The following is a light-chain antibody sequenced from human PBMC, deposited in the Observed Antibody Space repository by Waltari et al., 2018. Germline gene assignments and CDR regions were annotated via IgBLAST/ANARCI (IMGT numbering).Light chain of an antibody. CDR1: QSVSRT. V-gene: IGKV3-20*01. CDR3: QKYGTLPAT. J-gene: IGKJ1*01. Sequence: EIVLTQSPGTLSLSPGERATLSCRASQSVSRTLAWYQQKPGQAPRLLIYDSSTRATGIPDRVSRSGSGTDFSLTSSRLEPEDFAVYYCQKYGTLPATFGQGTKVEIK. CDR2: DSS.